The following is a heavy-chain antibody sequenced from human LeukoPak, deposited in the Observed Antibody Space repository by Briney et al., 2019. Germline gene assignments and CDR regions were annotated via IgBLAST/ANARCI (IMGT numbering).Heavy chain of an antibody. D-gene: IGHD6-13*01. V-gene: IGHV1-69*05. J-gene: IGHJ6*03. CDR3: ARNGIAAAVTAHYYYYYYMDV. CDR1: GGTFSSYA. Sequence: LVKVSCKASGGTFSSYAISWVRQAPGQGLEWMGGIIPIFGTANYAQKFQGRVTITTDESTSTAYMELSSLRSEDMAVYYCARNGIAAAVTAHYYYYYYMDVWGKGPRSPSP. CDR2: IIPIFGTA.